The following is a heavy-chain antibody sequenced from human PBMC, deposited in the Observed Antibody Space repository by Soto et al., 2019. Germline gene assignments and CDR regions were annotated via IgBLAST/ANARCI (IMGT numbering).Heavy chain of an antibody. J-gene: IGHJ6*02. D-gene: IGHD3-3*01. CDR3: ATGPYYDFCSGYYTPYYYGMDV. CDR1: GFTFSDYY. CDR2: ISSSGSTI. V-gene: IGHV3-11*01. Sequence: GGSLRLSCAASGFTFSDYYMSWIRQAPGKGLEWVSYISSSGSTIYYADSVKGRFTISRDNAKNSLYLQMNSLRAEDTAVYYCATGPYYDFCSGYYTPYYYGMDVWGQGTTVTVSS.